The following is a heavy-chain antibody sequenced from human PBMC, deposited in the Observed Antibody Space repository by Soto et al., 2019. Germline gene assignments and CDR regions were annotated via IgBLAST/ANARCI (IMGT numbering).Heavy chain of an antibody. D-gene: IGHD3-22*01. V-gene: IGHV4-59*01. Sequence: ETLSLTCTVSGGSISSYYWSWIRQPPGKGLEWIGYIYYSGSTNYNPSLKSRVTISVDTSKNQFSLKLSSVTAADTAVYYCARAVEYYDSSGYYYKILFDYWGQGTLVTVSS. CDR3: ARAVEYYDSSGYYYKILFDY. CDR2: IYYSGST. J-gene: IGHJ4*02. CDR1: GGSISSYY.